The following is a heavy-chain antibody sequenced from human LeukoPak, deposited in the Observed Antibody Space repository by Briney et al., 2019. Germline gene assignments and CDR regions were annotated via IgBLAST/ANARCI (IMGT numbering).Heavy chain of an antibody. D-gene: IGHD2-15*01. CDR1: GYTFTTYD. Sequence: ASVMVSCKASGYTFTTYDINWVRQATGQGLEWMGWMNPNSGNTGYAHKFQGRVTMTRNTAISTAYMELSSLRSDDTAVYFCARVAGPIDYWGEGTLVTVSS. V-gene: IGHV1-8*01. J-gene: IGHJ4*02. CDR2: MNPNSGNT. CDR3: ARVAGPIDY.